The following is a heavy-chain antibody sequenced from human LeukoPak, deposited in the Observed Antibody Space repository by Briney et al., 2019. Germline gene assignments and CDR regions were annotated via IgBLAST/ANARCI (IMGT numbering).Heavy chain of an antibody. CDR2: INPNSCGT. V-gene: IGHV1-2*02. CDR1: GYTFTGYY. CDR3: ARGHYYDSSGFDSFDI. Sequence: GASVKVSCKASGYTFTGYYMHWVRQAPGQGLEWMGWINPNSCGTNYAQKFQGRVTMTRDTSISTAYMELSRLRSDDTAVYYCARGHYYDSSGFDSFDIWGQGTMVTVSS. J-gene: IGHJ3*02. D-gene: IGHD3-22*01.